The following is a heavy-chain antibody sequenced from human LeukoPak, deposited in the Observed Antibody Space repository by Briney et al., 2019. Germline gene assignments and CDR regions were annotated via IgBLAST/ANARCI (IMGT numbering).Heavy chain of an antibody. V-gene: IGHV4-34*01. CDR1: GGSFSGYY. D-gene: IGHD5-12*01. CDR2: INHSGST. CDR3: AGGVATVLGQYYYYYYGMDV. J-gene: IGHJ6*02. Sequence: KPSETLSLTCAVYGGSFSGYYWSWIRQPPGKGLEWIGEINHSGSTNYNPSLKSRVTISVDTSKNQFSLKLSSVTAADTAVYYCAGGVATVLGQYYYYYYGMDVWGQGTTVTVSS.